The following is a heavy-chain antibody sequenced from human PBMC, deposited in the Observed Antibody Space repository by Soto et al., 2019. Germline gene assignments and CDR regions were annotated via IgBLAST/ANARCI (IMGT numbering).Heavy chain of an antibody. Sequence: KQSQTLSLTCAISGDSVSSNSAAWSWIRQSPSRGLEWLGRTYFRSTWYYDYAVSVKSRITIKPDTPKNQFSLQLNSVTPEDTAVYYCARGDTAQGYGMDVWGQGTTVTVSS. J-gene: IGHJ6*02. CDR1: GDSVSSNSAA. V-gene: IGHV6-1*01. D-gene: IGHD5-18*01. CDR3: ARGDTAQGYGMDV. CDR2: TYFRSTWYY.